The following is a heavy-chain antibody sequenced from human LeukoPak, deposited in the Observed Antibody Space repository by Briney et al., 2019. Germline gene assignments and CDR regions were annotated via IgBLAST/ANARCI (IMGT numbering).Heavy chain of an antibody. CDR2: IIPIFGTA. D-gene: IGHD6-19*01. Sequence: SVKVSCKASGGTFSSYAMSWVRQAPGQGLEWMGGIIPIFGTANYAQKFQGRVTITTDESTSTAYMELSSLRSEDTAVYYCARWRYSSGNWFDPWGQGTLVTVSS. V-gene: IGHV1-69*05. CDR1: GGTFSSYA. J-gene: IGHJ5*02. CDR3: ARWRYSSGNWFDP.